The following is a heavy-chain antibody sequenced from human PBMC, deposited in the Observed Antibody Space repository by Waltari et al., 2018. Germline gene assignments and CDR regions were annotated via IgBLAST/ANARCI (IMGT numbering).Heavy chain of an antibody. D-gene: IGHD3-22*01. CDR2: IYWNDDK. V-gene: IGHV2-5*01. CDR1: GFSLSTSGVG. J-gene: IGHJ4*02. CDR3: AHRPPDYYDSSGYYYPTYYFDY. Sequence: QITLQESGPTLVKPTQTPTLTCTFSGFSLSTSGVGVGWIRQPPGKALEWLALIYWNDDKRYSPSLKSRLTITKDTSKNQVVLTMTNMDPVDTATYYSAHRPPDYYDSSGYYYPTYYFDYWGQGTLVTVSS.